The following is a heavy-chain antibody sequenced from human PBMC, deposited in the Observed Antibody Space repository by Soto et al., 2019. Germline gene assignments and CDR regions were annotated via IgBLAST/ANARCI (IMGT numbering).Heavy chain of an antibody. J-gene: IGHJ4*02. CDR3: AGDTYGLDY. Sequence: QVQLQESGPGLVKPSETLSLTCTVSGGSLSNHYWNWIRQPPGRGLEWIGNILYSGSTNYNPSLKSRVTISVDTSRNQFSLKLSSVTAADTAVYYCAGDTYGLDYWGQGTLVSVSS. CDR1: GGSLSNHY. D-gene: IGHD3-10*01. CDR2: ILYSGST. V-gene: IGHV4-59*11.